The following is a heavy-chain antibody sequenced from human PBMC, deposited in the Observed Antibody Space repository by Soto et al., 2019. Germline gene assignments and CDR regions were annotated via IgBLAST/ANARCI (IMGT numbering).Heavy chain of an antibody. CDR2: IYYSGST. CDR3: ARGCRGSSSRWNWFDD. V-gene: IGHV4-59*01. J-gene: IGHJ5*02. CDR1: GGSISRYY. D-gene: IGHD6-13*01. Sequence: SETLSHTCTVSGGSISRYYWSGIRQPPGKGLEWIGYIYYSGSTNYNPSLKSRVTISVDTSKNQFSLKLSSVTAADTAVYYCARGCRGSSSRWNWFDDLGEGT.